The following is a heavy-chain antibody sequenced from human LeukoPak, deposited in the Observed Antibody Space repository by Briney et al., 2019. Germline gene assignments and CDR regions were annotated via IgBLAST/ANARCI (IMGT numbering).Heavy chain of an antibody. CDR3: AELGITMIGGV. CDR1: GCTCSDYS. CDR2: ISSSGSTI. J-gene: IGHJ6*04. Sequence: GGSLRLSCVASGCTCSDYSMNWVRQAPGKGLEWVSYISSSGSTIYYADSVKGRFTISRDNAKNSLYLQMNSLRAEDTAVYYCAELGITMIGGVWGKGTTVTISS. V-gene: IGHV3-48*04. D-gene: IGHD3-10*02.